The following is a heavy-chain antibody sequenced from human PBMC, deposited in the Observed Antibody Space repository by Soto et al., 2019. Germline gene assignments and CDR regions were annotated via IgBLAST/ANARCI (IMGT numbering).Heavy chain of an antibody. CDR3: ARVGAVEY. CDR2: ISSGASSI. Sequence: PGGSLRLSCVVSGFTFSTYGMTWVRQAPGKGLEWVSYISSGASSIFYAGSVKGRFTISRDDAKNSLYLQMNSLRDEDTAVYYCARVGAVEYWGQGTLVTVSS. J-gene: IGHJ4*02. V-gene: IGHV3-48*02. D-gene: IGHD3-16*01. CDR1: GFTFSTYG.